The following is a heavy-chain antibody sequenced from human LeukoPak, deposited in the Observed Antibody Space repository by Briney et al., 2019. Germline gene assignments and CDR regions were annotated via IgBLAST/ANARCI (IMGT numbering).Heavy chain of an antibody. CDR1: GFTFDDYA. J-gene: IGHJ6*02. CDR2: IDWNSASR. V-gene: IGHV3-9*01. CDR3: ARAMVRGVRYYYYGMDV. Sequence: PGGSLRLSCAASGFTFDDYAMHWVRQAPGKGLEWISGIDWNSASRNYGDSVRGRFTISRDNAKNSLYLQMNSLRAEDTAVYYCARAMVRGVRYYYYGMDVWGQGTTVTVSS. D-gene: IGHD3-10*01.